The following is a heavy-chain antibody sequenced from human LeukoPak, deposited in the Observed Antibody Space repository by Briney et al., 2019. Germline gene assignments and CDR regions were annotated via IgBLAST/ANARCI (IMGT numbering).Heavy chain of an antibody. J-gene: IGHJ4*02. CDR2: INHSGST. CDR3: ARGLGDGYNYLTRAHDY. D-gene: IGHD5-24*01. Sequence: SETLSLTCAAYGGSFSGYYWSWIRQPPGKGLEWIGEINHSGSTNYNPSLKSRVTISVDTSKNQFSLKLSSVTAADTAVYYCARGLGDGYNYLTRAHDYWGQGTLVTVSS. V-gene: IGHV4-34*01. CDR1: GGSFSGYY.